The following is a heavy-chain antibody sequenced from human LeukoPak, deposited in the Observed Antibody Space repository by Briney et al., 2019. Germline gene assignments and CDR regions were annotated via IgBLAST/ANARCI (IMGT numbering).Heavy chain of an antibody. V-gene: IGHV4-59*01. CDR2: IFYSGST. Sequence: SETLSLTCTVSNGSISDYYWSWLRQPPGKGLEWIGYIFYSGSTNYSTSLRSRVTLSVDTSKNHFSLRLTSLTTADTAVYYCARHRRRWLQLAAFDYWGQGTLVTVSS. D-gene: IGHD5-24*01. J-gene: IGHJ4*02. CDR1: NGSISDYY. CDR3: ARHRRRWLQLAAFDY.